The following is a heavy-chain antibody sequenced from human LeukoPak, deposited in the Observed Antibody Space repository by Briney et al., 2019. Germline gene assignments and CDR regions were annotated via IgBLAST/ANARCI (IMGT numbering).Heavy chain of an antibody. CDR3: ARGPRYCSSTSCGMGY. Sequence: PSETLSLTCAVYGGSFSGYYWNWIRQPPGKGLEWIGEINHSGSTNYIPSLKSRVTISVDTSKNQFSLKLSSVTAADTAVYYCARGPRYCSSTSCGMGYWGQGTLVTVSS. CDR2: INHSGST. CDR1: GGSFSGYY. J-gene: IGHJ4*02. D-gene: IGHD2-2*01. V-gene: IGHV4-34*01.